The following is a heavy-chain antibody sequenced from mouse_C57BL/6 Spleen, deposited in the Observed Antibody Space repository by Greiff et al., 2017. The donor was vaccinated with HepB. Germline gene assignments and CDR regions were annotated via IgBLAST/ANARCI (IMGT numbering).Heavy chain of an antibody. CDR3: AREGYDYDGDYFDY. V-gene: IGHV1-20*01. J-gene: IGHJ2*01. CDR1: GYSFTGYF. CDR2: INPYNGDT. Sequence: VQLQQPGTELVKPGDSVKISCKASGYSFTGYFMNWVMQSHGKSLEWIGRINPYNGDTFYNQKFKGKATLTVDKSSSTAHMELRSLTSEDSAVYYCAREGYDYDGDYFDYWGQGTTLTVSS. D-gene: IGHD2-4*01.